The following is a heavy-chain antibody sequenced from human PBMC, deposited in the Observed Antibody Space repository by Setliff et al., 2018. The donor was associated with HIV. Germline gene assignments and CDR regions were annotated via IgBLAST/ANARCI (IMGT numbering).Heavy chain of an antibody. Sequence: PSETLSLTCTVSGGSISSGSYYWGWIRQAPGKGLEWVANINGDGSERYSVDSVKGRFTVSRDNAKTSLYLQMNSLRVEDTAVYYCAKDGSGWSQRWGQGTLVTVSS. CDR2: INGDGSER. V-gene: IGHV3-7*01. D-gene: IGHD6-19*01. CDR3: AKDGSGWSQR. J-gene: IGHJ1*01. CDR1: GGSISSGSYY.